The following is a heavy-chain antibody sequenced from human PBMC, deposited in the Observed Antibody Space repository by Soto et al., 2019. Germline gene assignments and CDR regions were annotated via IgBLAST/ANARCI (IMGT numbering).Heavy chain of an antibody. D-gene: IGHD2-21*01. J-gene: IGHJ4*02. CDR1: WGSFSGYY. V-gene: IGHV4-34*01. Sequence: TSETLPLTYAVDWGSFSGYYWTWIRQPPGTGLEWIGEINHSGSTNYNPSLKSRVTISVDTSKNQFSLKLTSVTAADTAVYYCARDKIAGLLDYWGQGTLVTVSS. CDR2: INHSGST. CDR3: ARDKIAGLLDY.